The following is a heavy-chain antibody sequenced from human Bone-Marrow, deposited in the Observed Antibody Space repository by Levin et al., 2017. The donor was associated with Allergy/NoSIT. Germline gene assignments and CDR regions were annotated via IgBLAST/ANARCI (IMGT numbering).Heavy chain of an antibody. CDR3: ASQGVVAATQGFDP. CDR2: IIPIFGTA. J-gene: IGHJ5*02. CDR1: GGTFSSYA. V-gene: IGHV1-69*06. D-gene: IGHD2-15*01. Sequence: SVKVSCKASGGTFSSYAISWVRQAPGQGLEWMGGIIPIFGTANYAQKFQGRVTITADKSTSTAYMELSSLRSEDTAVYYCASQGVVAATQGFDPWGQGTLVTVSS.